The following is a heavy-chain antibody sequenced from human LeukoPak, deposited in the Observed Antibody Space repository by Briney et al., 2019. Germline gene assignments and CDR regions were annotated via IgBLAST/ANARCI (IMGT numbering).Heavy chain of an antibody. D-gene: IGHD6-13*01. CDR1: GYTFISYG. CDR2: ISAKKGNT. CDR3: ARDDQHAHYYGMDV. V-gene: IGHV1-18*01. J-gene: IGHJ6*02. Sequence: ASVKVSCKASGYTFISYGVSWVRQAPGHGLEWMGWISAKKGNTNYAQKFQGRVTMTTDTSTSTAYMELRSLRSDDTAVYYCARDDQHAHYYGMDVWGQGTTVTVSS.